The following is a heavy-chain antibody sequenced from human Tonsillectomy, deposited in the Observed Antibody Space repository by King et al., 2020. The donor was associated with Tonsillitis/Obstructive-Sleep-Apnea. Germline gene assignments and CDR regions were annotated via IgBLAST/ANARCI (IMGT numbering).Heavy chain of an antibody. J-gene: IGHJ4*02. V-gene: IGHV4-59*08. Sequence: QLQESGPGLAKPSETLSLTCTVSGGSISSYYWSWIRQPPGKGLEWIGYIYYSGSTNYNPSLKSRVTISVDTSKNQFSLKLSSVTAADTAVYYCASNRDGYDSGFDYWGQGTLVTVSS. CDR3: ASNRDGYDSGFDY. D-gene: IGHD5-12*01. CDR2: IYYSGST. CDR1: GGSISSYY.